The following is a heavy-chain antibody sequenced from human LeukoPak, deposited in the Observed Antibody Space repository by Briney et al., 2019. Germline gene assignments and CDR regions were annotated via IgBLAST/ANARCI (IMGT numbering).Heavy chain of an antibody. CDR1: GFTFSSYW. CDR2: IYHNGNI. V-gene: IGHV4-4*02. CDR3: ARDPVAAPGTAFDY. J-gene: IGHJ4*02. D-gene: IGHD6-13*01. Sequence: GSLRLSCAASGFTFSSYWMSWVRQPPGQGLEWIAEIYHNGNINYNPSLKSRVSLSVDKAKRQISLKLASMTAADTAVYYCARDPVAAPGTAFDYWGQGILVTVSA.